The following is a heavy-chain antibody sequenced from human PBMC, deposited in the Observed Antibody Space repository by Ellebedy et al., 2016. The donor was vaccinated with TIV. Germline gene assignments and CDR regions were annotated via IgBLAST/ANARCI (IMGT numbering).Heavy chain of an antibody. CDR1: GGSISSSSYY. Sequence: MPSETLSLTCTVSGGSISSSSYYWGWIRQPPGKGLERIGKIYYSGSTYYNPSLKSRVTISLDTSKNQFSLKLSSVTAADTAVYYCARESSGWYNSVYYYYYGMDVWGQGTTVTVS. J-gene: IGHJ6*02. V-gene: IGHV4-39*01. CDR2: IYYSGST. D-gene: IGHD6-19*01. CDR3: ARESSGWYNSVYYYYYGMDV.